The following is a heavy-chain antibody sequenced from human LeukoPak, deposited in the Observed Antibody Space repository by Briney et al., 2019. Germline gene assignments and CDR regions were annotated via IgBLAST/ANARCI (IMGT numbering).Heavy chain of an antibody. CDR2: IRYNGNNQ. Sequence: GGSLRLTCAASALTFNNYCMDWVRQAPDKGLEWVAFIRYNGNNQYYADSVKGRFTISRDNSKNTLYLQMNSLKGDDTAVYYCAKDSAFYYIDVWGKGTTVIISS. CDR1: ALTFNNYC. D-gene: IGHD3-10*01. V-gene: IGHV3-30*02. J-gene: IGHJ6*03. CDR3: AKDSAFYYIDV.